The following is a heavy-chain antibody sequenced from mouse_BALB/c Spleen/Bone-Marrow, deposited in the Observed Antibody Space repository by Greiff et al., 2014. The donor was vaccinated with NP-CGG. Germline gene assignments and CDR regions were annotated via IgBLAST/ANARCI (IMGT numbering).Heavy chain of an antibody. Sequence: VQLQQPGGGLVQPGGSRKLSCAASGFTSSSFGMHWVRQAPEKGLEWVAYISNGSSPIYYADTVKGRFTISRDNPKNTLFRQMTSLRSEDTAMYYCARKGAMITHYYAMDYWGQGTSVTVSS. V-gene: IGHV5-17*02. CDR1: GFTSSSFG. J-gene: IGHJ4*01. D-gene: IGHD2-4*01. CDR2: ISNGSSPI. CDR3: ARKGAMITHYYAMDY.